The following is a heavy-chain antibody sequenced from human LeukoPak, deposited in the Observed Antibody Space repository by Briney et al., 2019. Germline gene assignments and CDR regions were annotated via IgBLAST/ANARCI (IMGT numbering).Heavy chain of an antibody. CDR1: GGSISSYY. D-gene: IGHD6-19*01. V-gene: IGHV4-59*01. Sequence: SETLSLTCTVSGGSISSYYRSWIRQPPGKGLEWIGYIYYSGSTNYNPSLKSRVTISVDTSKNQFSLKLSSVTAADTAVYYCARVRLAHFDYWGQGTLVTVSS. J-gene: IGHJ4*02. CDR3: ARVRLAHFDY. CDR2: IYYSGST.